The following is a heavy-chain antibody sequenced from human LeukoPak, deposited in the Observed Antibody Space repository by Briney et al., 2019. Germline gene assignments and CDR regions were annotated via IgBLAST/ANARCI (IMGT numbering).Heavy chain of an antibody. CDR1: GGSISSYH. J-gene: IGHJ4*02. D-gene: IGHD5-12*01. CDR2: IYYSGST. V-gene: IGHV4-59*01. Sequence: PSETLSLTWTVSGGSISSYHWSWIRQPPGKGLEWVGYIYYSGSTNYNPSLKSRVTISVDTSKNQFSLKLSSVTAADTAVYYCARTLGGSLFDYWGQGTLVTVSS. CDR3: ARTLGGSLFDY.